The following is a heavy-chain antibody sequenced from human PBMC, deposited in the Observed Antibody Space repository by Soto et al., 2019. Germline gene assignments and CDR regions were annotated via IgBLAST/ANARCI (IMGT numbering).Heavy chain of an antibody. CDR3: AREGYYDSSGYPAFDAFDI. Sequence: SPTLSLTCTVSGGSISSGGYYCSWIRKPPGKGLEWIGYIYFSGSTYYNPSLKSRVTISVDTSKNQCSLKLSSVTAADTAVYYCAREGYYDSSGYPAFDAFDIWGQGTMVTVSS. J-gene: IGHJ3*02. V-gene: IGHV4-30-4*01. D-gene: IGHD3-22*01. CDR2: IYFSGST. CDR1: GGSISSGGYY.